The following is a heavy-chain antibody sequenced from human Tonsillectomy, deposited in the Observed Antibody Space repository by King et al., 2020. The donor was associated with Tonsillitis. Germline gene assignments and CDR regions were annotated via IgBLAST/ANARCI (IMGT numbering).Heavy chain of an antibody. CDR1: GFTVSSSF. Sequence: VQLVESGGGLVQPGGSLRLSCAASGFTVSSSFMSWVRQAPGKGLEWVSLIYSGGTTYYADSVKGRFTISRHTNTLYLQMNSLRVEDTAVYYCARGESSGYNPLDYWGQGTRVTVSS. D-gene: IGHD3-22*01. CDR2: IYSGGTT. J-gene: IGHJ4*02. CDR3: ARGESSGYNPLDY. V-gene: IGHV3-53*04.